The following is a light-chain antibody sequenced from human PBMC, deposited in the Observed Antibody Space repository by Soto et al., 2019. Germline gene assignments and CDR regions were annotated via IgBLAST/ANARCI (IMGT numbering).Light chain of an antibody. V-gene: IGKV1-5*03. CDR2: KAS. Sequence: DIQMTQSPSTLSASVGDRVTITCRASQSISSWLAWYQQKPGKAPKLLIYKASSLESGVPSRFSGSGSGTEFTLTISSLQPDDFATYYCQQYETSGQGTKVDIK. CDR3: QQYET. J-gene: IGKJ1*01. CDR1: QSISSW.